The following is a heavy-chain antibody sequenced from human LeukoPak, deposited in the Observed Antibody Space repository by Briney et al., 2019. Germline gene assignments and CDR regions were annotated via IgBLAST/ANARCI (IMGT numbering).Heavy chain of an antibody. Sequence: GGSLRLSCAASGFTFSNFWMNWVRQAPGKGLEWVANIKKDGSEKYYVDSVKGRFAISRDNAKNSLYLQMNSLRAEDTAVYYCVSGSGWYMDYWGQGTLVTVSS. CDR2: IKKDGSEK. D-gene: IGHD6-19*01. V-gene: IGHV3-7*03. CDR3: VSGSGWYMDY. J-gene: IGHJ4*02. CDR1: GFTFSNFW.